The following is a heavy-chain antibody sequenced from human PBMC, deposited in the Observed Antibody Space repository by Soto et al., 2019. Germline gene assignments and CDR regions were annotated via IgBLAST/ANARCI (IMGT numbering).Heavy chain of an antibody. CDR2: IYSSGST. D-gene: IGHD3-3*01. CDR1: GGAIGSHY. V-gene: IGHV4-4*07. CDR3: ARGQRFSDWFDP. Sequence: LALTCTISGGAIGSHYWTWIRQPAGKGLEWIGRIYSSGSTQYNPSLQSRVTMSLDTSKNQFSLRLESVTAADTAVYYCARGQRFSDWFDPWGQGTLVTVSS. J-gene: IGHJ5*02.